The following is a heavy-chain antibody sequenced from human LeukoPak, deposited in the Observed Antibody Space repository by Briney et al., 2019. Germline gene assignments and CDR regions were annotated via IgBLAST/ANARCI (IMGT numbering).Heavy chain of an antibody. Sequence: SQTLSLTCTVSGGSISSGSYYWSWIRQPAGKGLEWIGHIYTSGSTNYNPSLKSRVTISVDTSKNQFSLKLSSVTAADTAVYYCAREGRCSSTSCYKLYYYYYYMDVWGKGTTVTVSS. V-gene: IGHV4-61*09. CDR1: GGSISSGSYY. CDR2: IYTSGST. CDR3: AREGRCSSTSCYKLYYYYYYMDV. D-gene: IGHD2-2*02. J-gene: IGHJ6*03.